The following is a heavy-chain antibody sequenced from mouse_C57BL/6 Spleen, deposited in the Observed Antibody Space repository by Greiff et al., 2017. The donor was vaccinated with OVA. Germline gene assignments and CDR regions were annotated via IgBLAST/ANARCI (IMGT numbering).Heavy chain of an antibody. Sequence: QVQLQQPGAELVRPGSSVKLSCKASGYTFTSYWMHWVKQRPIQGLEWIGNIDPSDSETHYNQKFKDKATLTVDKSSSTAYMQLSSLTSEDSAVYYCARSRYYSNYEFAYWGQGTLVTVSA. CDR3: ARSRYYSNYEFAY. J-gene: IGHJ3*01. CDR2: IDPSDSET. D-gene: IGHD2-5*01. V-gene: IGHV1-52*01. CDR1: GYTFTSYW.